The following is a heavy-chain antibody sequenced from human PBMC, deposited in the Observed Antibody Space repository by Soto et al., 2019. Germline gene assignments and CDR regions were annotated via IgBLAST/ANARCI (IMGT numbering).Heavy chain of an antibody. CDR2: ISYDGSNK. J-gene: IGHJ3*02. D-gene: IGHD6-19*01. V-gene: IGHV3-30-3*01. Sequence: LILSCAASGFTFSSYAMHWVRQAPGKGLEWVAVISYDGSNKYYADSVKGRFTISRDNSKNTLYLQMNSLRAEDTAVYYCARDRLAVAGLHDAFDIWGQGKMVTVS. CDR1: GFTFSSYA. CDR3: ARDRLAVAGLHDAFDI.